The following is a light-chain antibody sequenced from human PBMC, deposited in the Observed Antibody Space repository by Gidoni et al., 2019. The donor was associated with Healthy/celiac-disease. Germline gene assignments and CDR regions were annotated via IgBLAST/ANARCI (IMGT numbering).Light chain of an antibody. CDR2: AAS. V-gene: IGKV3-20*01. Sequence: EIVLTQSPGTLSLSPGERATLSCRASQSVSSYLAWYQQKPGLAPRLLIYAASNRATGIPDRFSGSGSGTDFTLTISRLEPEDFAVYYCQQYLSFWTFGQGTKVEIK. CDR3: QQYLSFWT. J-gene: IGKJ1*01. CDR1: QSVSSY.